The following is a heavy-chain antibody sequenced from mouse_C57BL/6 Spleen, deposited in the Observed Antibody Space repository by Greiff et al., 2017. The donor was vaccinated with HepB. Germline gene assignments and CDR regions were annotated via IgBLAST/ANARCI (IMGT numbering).Heavy chain of an antibody. V-gene: IGHV5-4*01. D-gene: IGHD1-1*01. CDR2: ISDGGSYT. CDR1: GFTFSSYA. Sequence: EVQGVESGGGLVKPGGSLKLSCAASGFTFSSYAMSWVRQTPEKRLEWVATISDGGSYTYYPDNVKGRFTISRDNAKNNLYLQMSHLKSEDTAMYYCAKDTSHDGSSDYFDYWGQGTTLTVSS. J-gene: IGHJ2*01. CDR3: AKDTSHDGSSDYFDY.